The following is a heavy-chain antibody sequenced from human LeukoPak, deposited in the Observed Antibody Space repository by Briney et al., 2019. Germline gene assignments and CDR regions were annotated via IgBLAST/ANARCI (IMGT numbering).Heavy chain of an antibody. Sequence: PSQTLSLTCTVSGDSISSGDDYSSWVRQSPGKGLEWIGYIYYTRSTHYNPSLKSRVTISVDTSKNQFSLKLSSVTAADTAVYYCAREMAVVRGIIGGDDYYYGMDVWGQGTRVTVSS. CDR1: GDSISSGDDY. D-gene: IGHD3-10*01. CDR3: AREMAVVRGIIGGDDYYYGMDV. J-gene: IGHJ6*02. CDR2: IYYTRST. V-gene: IGHV4-30-4*01.